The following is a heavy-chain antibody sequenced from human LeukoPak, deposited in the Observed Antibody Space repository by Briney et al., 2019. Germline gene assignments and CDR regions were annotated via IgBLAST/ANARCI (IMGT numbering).Heavy chain of an antibody. Sequence: SQTLSLTCAISGDSFSNNSAAWNWLRQSPSRGLEWLGRTYYRSKWYNDYAVSVKSRITINPDTSKNQFSLQVNSVTPEDTAVYYCARAPTPIIAVAGSFDYWGQGTLVTVSS. CDR2: TYYRSKWYN. J-gene: IGHJ4*02. V-gene: IGHV6-1*01. CDR1: GDSFSNNSAA. D-gene: IGHD6-19*01. CDR3: ARAPTPIIAVAGSFDY.